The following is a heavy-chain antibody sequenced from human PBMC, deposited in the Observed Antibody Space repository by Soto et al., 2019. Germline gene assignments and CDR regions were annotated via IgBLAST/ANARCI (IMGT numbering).Heavy chain of an antibody. CDR2: ISTDGSIT. CDR3: ARDTNGLHY. V-gene: IGHV3-74*01. D-gene: IGHD2-8*01. Sequence: PGGSLRLSCAASGLIFSNYKMHCVRQAPGKGLVWVSRISTDGSITDYADPVKGRFTVSRDNAKNTLYLQMNSLRVDDTAVYYCARDTNGLHYWGQGTLVTVSS. CDR1: GLIFSNYK. J-gene: IGHJ4*02.